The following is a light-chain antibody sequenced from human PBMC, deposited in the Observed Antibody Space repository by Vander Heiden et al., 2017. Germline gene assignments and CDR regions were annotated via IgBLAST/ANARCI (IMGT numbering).Light chain of an antibody. CDR1: SGHSNYV. Sequence: QPVLPQSPSASASLGAPVKPTCTLDSGHSNYVIAWHQQQPGKGPRYLMQVKGDGSHSKGDGIPDRFSGSSSGAERYLTISSLQSEDESDYYCQTWATAIRVFGGGTKLTVL. CDR3: QTWATAIRV. CDR2: VKGDGSH. J-gene: IGLJ3*02. V-gene: IGLV4-69*01.